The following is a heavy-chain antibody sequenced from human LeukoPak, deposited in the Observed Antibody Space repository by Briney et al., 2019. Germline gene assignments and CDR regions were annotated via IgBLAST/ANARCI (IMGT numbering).Heavy chain of an antibody. CDR3: ARFPGYIDY. D-gene: IGHD7-27*01. CDR1: GFTFRSYD. CDR2: ITRSGNSI. Sequence: GGSLRLSCAASGFTFRSYDMNWVRQAPGKGLEWVSYITRSGNSIYYADSVKGRFTISRDNAKNSLYLQMNSLRAEDTAVYYCARFPGYIDYWGQGTLVTVSS. J-gene: IGHJ4*02. V-gene: IGHV3-48*03.